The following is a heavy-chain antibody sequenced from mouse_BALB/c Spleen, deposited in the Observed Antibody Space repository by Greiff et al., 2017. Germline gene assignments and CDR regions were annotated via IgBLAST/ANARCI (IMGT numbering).Heavy chain of an antibody. J-gene: IGHJ4*01. CDR2: ISSGSSTI. Sequence: EVQVVESGGGLVQPGGSRKLSCAASGFTFSSFGMHWVRQAPEKGLEWVAYISSGSSTIYYADTVKGRFTISRDNPKNTLFLQMTSLRSEDTAMYYCAREGLPLAMDYWGQGTSVTVSS. V-gene: IGHV5-17*02. CDR3: AREGLPLAMDY. CDR1: GFTFSSFG. D-gene: IGHD5-5*01.